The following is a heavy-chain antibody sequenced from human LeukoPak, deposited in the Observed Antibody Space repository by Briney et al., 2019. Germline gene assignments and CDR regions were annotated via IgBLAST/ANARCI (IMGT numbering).Heavy chain of an antibody. CDR3: ARPHPRTVFGVFSYYYGMDV. V-gene: IGHV3-21*01. J-gene: IGHJ6*02. CDR2: ISSSSTYI. D-gene: IGHD3-3*01. CDR1: GFTFRSYS. Sequence: GGSLRLSCAASGFTFRSYSMNWVRQAPGKGLEWVSSISSSSTYIYYADSVKGRFIISRDNAKNSLYLQMNSLRAEDTAVYYCARPHPRTVFGVFSYYYGMDVWGQGTTVTVSS.